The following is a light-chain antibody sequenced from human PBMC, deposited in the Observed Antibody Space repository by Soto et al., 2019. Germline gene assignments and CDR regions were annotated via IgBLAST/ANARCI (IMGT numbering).Light chain of an antibody. CDR3: QQRSNWHLT. V-gene: IGKV3-11*01. J-gene: IGKJ5*01. CDR2: DAS. Sequence: EIVLTQSPATLSLSPGERATLSCRASQSISSYLAWYQQKLGQAPRLLIYDASNRATGVPARFSGSGSGTDFTLTISSLEPEDLAVYYCQQRSNWHLTFGQGTRLDIK. CDR1: QSISSY.